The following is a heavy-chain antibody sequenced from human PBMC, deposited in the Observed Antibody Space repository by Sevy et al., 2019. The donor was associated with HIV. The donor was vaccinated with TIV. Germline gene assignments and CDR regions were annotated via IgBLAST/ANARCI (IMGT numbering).Heavy chain of an antibody. CDR3: VRSLGGPLSQ. V-gene: IGHV3-53*01. J-gene: IGHJ4*02. D-gene: IGHD3-16*01. CDR1: GFDVNTGF. Sequence: GGSLRLSCAVSGFDVNTGFMSWVRQAPGKGLEWVSVIYKSGNTYYVDSVMGRFTMSRDSGRNTLYLQMTHLRVEDTAMYYCVRSLGGPLSQWGQGTRVTVSS. CDR2: IYKSGNT.